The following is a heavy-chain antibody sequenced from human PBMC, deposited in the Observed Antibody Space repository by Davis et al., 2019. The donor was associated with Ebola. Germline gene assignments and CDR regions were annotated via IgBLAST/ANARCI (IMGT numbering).Heavy chain of an antibody. CDR1: GYTFTGYY. Sequence: ASVKVSCKASGYTFTGYYMHWVRQAPGQGLEWMGRINPNSGGTNYAQKFQGRVTMTRDTSISTAYMELSRLRSEDTAVYYCARDGGRGSAAAGTCLDYWGQGTLVTVSP. CDR2: INPNSGGT. V-gene: IGHV1-2*06. D-gene: IGHD6-13*01. J-gene: IGHJ4*02. CDR3: ARDGGRGSAAAGTCLDY.